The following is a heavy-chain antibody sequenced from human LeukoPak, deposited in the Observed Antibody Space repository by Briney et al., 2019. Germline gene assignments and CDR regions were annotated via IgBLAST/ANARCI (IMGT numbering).Heavy chain of an antibody. Sequence: GGSLRLSCAASGFTFSSYSMSWVRQAPGKGLEWVSYISSGSTSIYYADSVKGRFTISRDNAKNSLFLQMNNLRVEDTAVYYCAKDLRGGSYYFDYWGQGTLVTVSS. J-gene: IGHJ4*02. CDR3: AKDLRGGSYYFDY. D-gene: IGHD2-15*01. V-gene: IGHV3-48*04. CDR1: GFTFSSYS. CDR2: ISSGSTSI.